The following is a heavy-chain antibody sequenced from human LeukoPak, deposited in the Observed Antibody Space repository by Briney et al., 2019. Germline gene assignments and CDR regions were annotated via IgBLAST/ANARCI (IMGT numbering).Heavy chain of an antibody. CDR3: ARGYCSSTTCYVLGMDV. Sequence: GGSLRLSCAASGFTFSSYWMHWVRQAPGKGLVWVSRIKSDGSTTTYADSVKGRFTISRDNAKNTLYLQMNSLRAEDTAVYYCARGYCSSTTCYVLGMDVWGQGTTVTVSS. CDR1: GFTFSSYW. CDR2: IKSDGSTT. J-gene: IGHJ6*02. V-gene: IGHV3-74*01. D-gene: IGHD2-2*01.